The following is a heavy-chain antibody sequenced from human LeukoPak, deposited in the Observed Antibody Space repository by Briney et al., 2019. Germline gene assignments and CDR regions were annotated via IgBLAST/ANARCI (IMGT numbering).Heavy chain of an antibody. V-gene: IGHV3-30*03. D-gene: IGHD5-12*01. J-gene: IGHJ4*02. Sequence: PGGSLRLSCEASGFTFSSYGVHWGRQAPGKGLEWVAVISYDETNKYYTDSVKGRFTISRDNSQNTLYLQMNSLRTEDTAVYYCARDGRGLFDYWGQGTLVTVSS. CDR2: ISYDETNK. CDR1: GFTFSSYG. CDR3: ARDGRGLFDY.